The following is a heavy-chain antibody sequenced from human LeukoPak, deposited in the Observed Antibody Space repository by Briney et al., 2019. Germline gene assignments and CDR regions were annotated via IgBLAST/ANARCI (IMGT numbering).Heavy chain of an antibody. V-gene: IGHV1-46*01. D-gene: IGHD5-24*01. CDR2: ISPTGGST. J-gene: IGHJ5*02. CDR1: GYTFTNKW. CDR3: ARDNSVRDEAWWFYP. Sequence: ASVKVSCKAFGYTFTNKWMHWVRQAPGQGPEWMGLISPTGGSTAYAQKFQGRVTLTRDMSTSTDYLELSSLRSEDTAVYYCARDNSVRDEAWWFYPWGQGTLVTVSS.